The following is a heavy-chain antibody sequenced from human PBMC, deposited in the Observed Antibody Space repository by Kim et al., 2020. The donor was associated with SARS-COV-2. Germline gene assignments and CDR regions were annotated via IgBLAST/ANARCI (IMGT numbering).Heavy chain of an antibody. CDR3: ARIGYSCRSLDY. D-gene: IGHD6-13*01. V-gene: IGHV3-48*03. Sequence: YYSDSVKGRFTISIDNAKNSLYLQMTSLRDDDTAFYYCARIGYSCRSLDYWCRGTLVTVSS. J-gene: IGHJ4*02.